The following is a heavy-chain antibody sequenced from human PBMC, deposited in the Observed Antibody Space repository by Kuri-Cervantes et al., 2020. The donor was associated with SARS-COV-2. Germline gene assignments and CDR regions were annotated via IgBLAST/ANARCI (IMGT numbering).Heavy chain of an antibody. V-gene: IGHV4-31*02. J-gene: IGHJ4*02. Sequence: SCAVSGGSISSGRYYWSWIRQHPGKGLEWIGYIYHSGYTHYNPSLESRVTISVDTSKNQVSLKLSSVTAADTAVYYCVRVDCSAGTCYRRSFDYWGRGTLVTVSS. CDR3: VRVDCSAGTCYRRSFDY. D-gene: IGHD2-15*01. CDR2: IYHSGYT. CDR1: GGSISSGRYY.